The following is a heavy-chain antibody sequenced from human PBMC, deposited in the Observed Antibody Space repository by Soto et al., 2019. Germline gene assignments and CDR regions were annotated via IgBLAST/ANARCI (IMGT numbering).Heavy chain of an antibody. J-gene: IGHJ4*02. V-gene: IGHV3-30-3*01. CDR2: ISYDGSNM. D-gene: IGHD2-15*01. CDR3: ARGGPQRVVVAAFVDY. Sequence: GGSLRLSCAASGFTFSSYAMHWVRQAPGKGLEWVAVISYDGSNMYYADSVKGRFTISRDNSKNTLYLQMNSLRAEDTAVYYCARGGPQRVVVAAFVDYWGQGTLVTVSS. CDR1: GFTFSSYA.